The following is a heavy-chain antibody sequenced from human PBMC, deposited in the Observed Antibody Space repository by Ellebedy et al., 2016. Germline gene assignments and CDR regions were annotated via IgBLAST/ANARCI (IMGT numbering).Heavy chain of an antibody. CDR3: ARGQYTPFDY. CDR1: GGSFSGYY. D-gene: IGHD1-1*01. Sequence: SETLSLTCAVYGGSFSGYYWSWIRQPPGKGLEWIGEINHSGSTNYNPSLKSRVTISVDTSKNQFSLKLSSVTAADTAVYYCARGQYTPFDYWGQGTLVTVSS. V-gene: IGHV4-34*01. CDR2: INHSGST. J-gene: IGHJ4*02.